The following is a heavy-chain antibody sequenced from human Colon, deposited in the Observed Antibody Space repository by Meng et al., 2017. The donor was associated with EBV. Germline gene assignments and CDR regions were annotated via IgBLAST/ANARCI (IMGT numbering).Heavy chain of an antibody. CDR2: IYHGVNI. D-gene: IGHD3-10*01. V-gene: IGHV4-30-2*01. J-gene: IGHJ5*02. Sequence: QVQWQGAGPGLVRPSQTRPLTCPVSGDSITSGDFSWTWIRQPPGKGLEWIGYIYHGVNIYYTPSLRSRVTISVDKSRNQFSLKLTSVSAADTAVYYCVRDTRRGGGWFDPWGQGTLVTVSS. CDR3: VRDTRRGGGWFDP. CDR1: GDSITSGDFS.